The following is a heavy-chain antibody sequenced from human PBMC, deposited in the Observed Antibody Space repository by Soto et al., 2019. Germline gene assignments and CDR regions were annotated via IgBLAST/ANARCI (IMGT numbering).Heavy chain of an antibody. CDR3: ARDSHSSGSHEWVSMTLSIDFDY. CDR1: GFTFSSYV. J-gene: IGHJ4*02. D-gene: IGHD6-19*01. Sequence: GGSLRLSCEASGFTFSSYVMHWVRQAPGKGLEWVAVISYDGSNKYYADSVKGRFTISRDNSRNRLYLQMNSLRAQDTAVYYCARDSHSSGSHEWVSMTLSIDFDYWGQGTLVTVSS. V-gene: IGHV3-30-3*01. CDR2: ISYDGSNK.